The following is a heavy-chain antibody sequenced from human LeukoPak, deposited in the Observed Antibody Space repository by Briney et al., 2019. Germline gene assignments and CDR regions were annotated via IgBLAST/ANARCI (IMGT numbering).Heavy chain of an antibody. J-gene: IGHJ6*03. Sequence: SETLSLTCTVSGGSISSYYWSWIRQPPEKGLEWIGYIYYSGSTNYNPSLKSRVTISIDTSKNQFSLKLSSVTATDTAVYYCASGYSSSWPYYYYYMDVWDKGTTVTVSS. D-gene: IGHD6-13*01. CDR2: IYYSGST. V-gene: IGHV4-59*08. CDR3: ASGYSSSWPYYYYYMDV. CDR1: GGSISSYY.